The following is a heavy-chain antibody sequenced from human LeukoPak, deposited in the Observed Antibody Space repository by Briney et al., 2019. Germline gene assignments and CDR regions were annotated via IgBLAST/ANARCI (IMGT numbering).Heavy chain of an antibody. V-gene: IGHV3-30*02. CDR1: GFTFSSYD. D-gene: IGHD6-19*01. CDR3: AKGSKAVLFTRDHYMDV. J-gene: IGHJ6*03. CDR2: IRYDGSNK. Sequence: HPGGSLRLSCAAPGFTFSSYDIHWVRQAPGKGLEWVAFIRYDGSNKYYADSVRGRFTISRDNSKNTLYLQMNSLRAEDTAVYFCAKGSKAVLFTRDHYMDVWGKGTTVTISS.